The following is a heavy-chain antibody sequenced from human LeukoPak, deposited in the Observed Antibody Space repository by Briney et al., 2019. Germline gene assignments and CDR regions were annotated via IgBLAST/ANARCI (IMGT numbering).Heavy chain of an antibody. CDR3: AREDGYYDFWGTNYYYYGMDV. J-gene: IGHJ6*02. D-gene: IGHD3-3*01. CDR1: GFTFSSYW. Sequence: GGSLRLSWAASGFTFSSYWMHWVRQAPGKGLVWVSRINSDGSSTSYADSVKGRFTISRDNAKNTLYLQMNSLRAEDTAVYYCAREDGYYDFWGTNYYYYGMDVWGQGTTVTVSS. V-gene: IGHV3-74*01. CDR2: INSDGSST.